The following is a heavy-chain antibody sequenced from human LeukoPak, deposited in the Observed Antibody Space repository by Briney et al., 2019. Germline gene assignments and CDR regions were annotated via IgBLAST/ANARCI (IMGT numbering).Heavy chain of an antibody. Sequence: GGSLRLSCAASGFTFSSYWMHWVRHAPGKGLLWVSRINGDGSTTNYADSVKGRFTISRDNAKNTLYLQINSLRAEDMAVYYCARDRGFGELPDWFDPWGQGTLVTVSS. V-gene: IGHV3-74*01. J-gene: IGHJ5*02. D-gene: IGHD3-10*01. CDR2: INGDGSTT. CDR3: ARDRGFGELPDWFDP. CDR1: GFTFSSYW.